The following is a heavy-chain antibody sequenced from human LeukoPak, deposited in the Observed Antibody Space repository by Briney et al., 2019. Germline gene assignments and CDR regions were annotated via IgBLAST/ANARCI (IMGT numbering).Heavy chain of an antibody. CDR1: GGSISSYY. CDR2: IYYSGST. Sequence: ASETLSLTCTVSGGSISSYYWSWIRQPPGKGLEWIGYIYYSGSTNYNPSLKSRVTISVDTSKNQFSLKLSSVTAADTAVYYCARSVHFDAFDIWGQGTMVTVSS. V-gene: IGHV4-59*12. CDR3: ARSVHFDAFDI. J-gene: IGHJ3*02.